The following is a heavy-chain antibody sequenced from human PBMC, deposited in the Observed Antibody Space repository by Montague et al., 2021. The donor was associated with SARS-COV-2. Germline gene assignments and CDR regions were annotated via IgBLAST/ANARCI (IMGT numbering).Heavy chain of an antibody. CDR3: ARAYSGYVDY. Sequence: SETLSLTCRVSGGSVSSTSYFWDWIRQTPGKGLEWIGSVHYSGTTYYNPSLESQVTISVDTSKNHFYLKLSSVTAADTAVYYCARAYSGYVDYWGQGTLVTVSS. CDR2: VHYSGTT. J-gene: IGHJ4*02. CDR1: GGSVSSTSYF. D-gene: IGHD1-26*01. V-gene: IGHV4-39*02.